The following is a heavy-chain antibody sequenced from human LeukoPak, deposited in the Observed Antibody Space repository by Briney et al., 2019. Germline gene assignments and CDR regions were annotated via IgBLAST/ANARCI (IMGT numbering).Heavy chain of an antibody. V-gene: IGHV3-74*01. CDR1: GFTFSTYW. D-gene: IGHD2-21*01. CDR3: AKDLHEIAADY. J-gene: IGHJ4*02. CDR2: ISRDGTTT. Sequence: GGSLRLSCAASGFTFSTYWMHWVRQTPGKGLVWVSRISRDGTTTTYADPAKGRFTVSRDNAKNTVYLQMNSLRAEDTAVYYCAKDLHEIAADYWGQGTLVTVAS.